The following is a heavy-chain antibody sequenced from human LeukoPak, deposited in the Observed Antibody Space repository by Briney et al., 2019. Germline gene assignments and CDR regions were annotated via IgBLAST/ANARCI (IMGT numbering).Heavy chain of an antibody. J-gene: IGHJ4*02. V-gene: IGHV3-30*01. Sequence: GGSLRLSCAASGFTFSSYAMHWVRQAPGKGLEWVAVISYDGSNKYYADSVKGRFTISRDNSKNTLYLQMNSLRAEDTAVYYCARARIPASGRYYFDIWGQGTLVTVSS. CDR3: ARARIPASGRYYFDI. CDR1: GFTFSSYA. D-gene: IGHD6-13*01. CDR2: ISYDGSNK.